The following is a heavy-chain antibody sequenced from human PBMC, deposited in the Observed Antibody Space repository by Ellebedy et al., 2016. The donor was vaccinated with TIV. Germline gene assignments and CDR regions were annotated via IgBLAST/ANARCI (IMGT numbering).Heavy chain of an antibody. D-gene: IGHD3-16*01. CDR1: GYSFTSYW. CDR2: VYPADSKT. CDR3: TRRSTQGEI. Sequence: GESLKISCQGSGYSFTSYWIGWVRQMPGKGLEWMGIVYPADSKTRYSPSFQGLVTISADKSINTAYLQWSSLKASDTAIYYCTRRSTQGEIWGQGTMVTVSS. J-gene: IGHJ3*02. V-gene: IGHV5-51*01.